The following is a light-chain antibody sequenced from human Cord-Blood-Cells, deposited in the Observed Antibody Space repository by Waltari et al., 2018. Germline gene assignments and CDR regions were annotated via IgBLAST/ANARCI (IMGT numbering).Light chain of an antibody. J-gene: IGLJ1*01. Sequence: SYELTQPSSVSVSPGQTARITCSGDVLAKKYARWFQQKPGQAPVLVIYKDSERPSGIPERFSGSSSGTTGTLTISGAQDEDEADYYCYSAADNNYVFGTGTKVTVL. CDR2: KDS. CDR3: YSAADNNYV. CDR1: VLAKKY. V-gene: IGLV3-27*01.